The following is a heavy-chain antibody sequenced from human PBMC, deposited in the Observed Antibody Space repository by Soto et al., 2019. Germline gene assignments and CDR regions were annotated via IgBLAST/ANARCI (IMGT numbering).Heavy chain of an antibody. J-gene: IGHJ6*02. CDR3: ARDRAEWLVSKTNGYYYYGMDV. V-gene: IGHV3-30-3*01. Sequence: GGSLRLSCAASGFTFSSYAMHWVRQAPGKGLEWVAVISYDGSNKYYADSVKGRFTISRDNSKNTLYLQMNSLRAEDTAVYYCARDRAEWLVSKTNGYYYYGMDVWGQGTTVTVSS. D-gene: IGHD3-3*01. CDR2: ISYDGSNK. CDR1: GFTFSSYA.